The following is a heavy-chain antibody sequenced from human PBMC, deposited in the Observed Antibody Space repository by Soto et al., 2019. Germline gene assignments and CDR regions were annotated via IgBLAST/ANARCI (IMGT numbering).Heavy chain of an antibody. Sequence: PGGSLRLSCAASGFTFSSYAMHWVRQAPGKGLEWVAVISYDGSNEYYADSVKGRFTISRDNSKNTLYLQMNSLRAEDTAVYYCARDVDYRFYFDYWGQGTLVTVSS. V-gene: IGHV3-30*04. CDR3: ARDVDYRFYFDY. CDR1: GFTFSSYA. D-gene: IGHD4-4*01. CDR2: ISYDGSNE. J-gene: IGHJ4*02.